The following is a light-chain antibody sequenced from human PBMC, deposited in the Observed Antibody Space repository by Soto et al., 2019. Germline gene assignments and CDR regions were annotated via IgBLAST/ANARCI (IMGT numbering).Light chain of an antibody. CDR3: QQYGSSPLT. J-gene: IGKJ4*01. Sequence: EIVLTQSPCTLSLSPGERATLSCRASQTVRNNYLAWYQQKPGQAPRLLIYDASSRATGIPDRFSGSGSGTDFTLTISRLEPEDFAVYYCQQYGSSPLTFGGGTKVDIK. CDR1: QTVRNNY. V-gene: IGKV3-20*01. CDR2: DAS.